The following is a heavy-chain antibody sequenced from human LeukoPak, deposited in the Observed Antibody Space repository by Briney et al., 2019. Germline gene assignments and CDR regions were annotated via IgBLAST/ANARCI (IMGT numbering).Heavy chain of an antibody. CDR1: GFTFSSYA. Sequence: GGSLRLSCAASGFTFSSYAMSWVRQAPGKGLEWVSAISGSGGSTYYADSVKGRFTISRDNSKNTLYLQTNSLRAEDTAVYYCARDGTQWLVCFDYWGQGTLVTVSS. J-gene: IGHJ4*02. V-gene: IGHV3-23*01. CDR2: ISGSGGST. D-gene: IGHD6-19*01. CDR3: ARDGTQWLVCFDY.